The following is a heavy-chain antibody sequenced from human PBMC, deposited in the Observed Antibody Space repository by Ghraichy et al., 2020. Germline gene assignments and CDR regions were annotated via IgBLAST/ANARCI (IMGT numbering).Heavy chain of an antibody. Sequence: GGSLRLSCEASGSTFSNYAMSWVRQAPGEGLAWVSAISASGGSTYYADSVKGRFTISRDNSKNTLYLQMDSLRADDTAVYYCARDSRYSSSWNVGDPWGQGTLVTVSS. J-gene: IGHJ5*02. CDR3: ARDSRYSSSWNVGDP. CDR1: GSTFSNYA. CDR2: ISASGGST. V-gene: IGHV3-23*01. D-gene: IGHD6-13*01.